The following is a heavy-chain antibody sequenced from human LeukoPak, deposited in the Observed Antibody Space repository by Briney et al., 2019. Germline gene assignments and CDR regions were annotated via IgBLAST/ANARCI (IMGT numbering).Heavy chain of an antibody. CDR1: GFTFSSYS. Sequence: GGSLRLSCAASGFTFSSYSMNWVRQAPGKGLEWVSSISSSSSYIYYADSAKGRFTISRDNAKNSLYLQMNSLRAEDTAVYYCARGGLLWFGELSYWGQGTLVTVSS. D-gene: IGHD3-10*01. CDR2: ISSSSSYI. J-gene: IGHJ4*02. CDR3: ARGGLLWFGELSY. V-gene: IGHV3-21*01.